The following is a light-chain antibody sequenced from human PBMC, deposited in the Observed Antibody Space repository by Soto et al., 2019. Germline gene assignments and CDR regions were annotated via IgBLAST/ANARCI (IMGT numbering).Light chain of an antibody. Sequence: QSALTQPASVSGSPGQSITISCTGTSSDVGGYNYVSWYQQHPGKDPKLMIYDVSNRPSGVSNRFSGSKSGNTASLTISGLQAEDEAEYYCSSYTSSSTLLYVFGTGTKVTVL. CDR3: SSYTSSSTLLYV. J-gene: IGLJ1*01. CDR1: SSDVGGYNY. CDR2: DVS. V-gene: IGLV2-14*01.